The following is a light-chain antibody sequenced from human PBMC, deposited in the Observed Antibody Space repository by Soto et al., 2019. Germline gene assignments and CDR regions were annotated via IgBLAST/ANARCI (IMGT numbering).Light chain of an antibody. CDR2: AAS. J-gene: IGKJ1*01. Sequence: AIQVTQSPSSLSASVGDRVTITCRTSQGIRSALGWYQQKPGKVPKLLIYAASTLQSGVPSRFSGSGSGRDFTLTISSLQPEDFATYYCLLDDSDFWAFGQGTKVEIK. CDR1: QGIRSA. CDR3: LLDDSDFWA. V-gene: IGKV1-6*01.